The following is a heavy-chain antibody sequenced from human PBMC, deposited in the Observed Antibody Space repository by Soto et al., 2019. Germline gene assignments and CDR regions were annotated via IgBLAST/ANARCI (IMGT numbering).Heavy chain of an antibody. D-gene: IGHD2-15*01. J-gene: IGHJ4*02. CDR3: ARQRRGYCSGGSCYAFDY. V-gene: IGHV5-10-1*01. CDR1: GYSFTSYW. CDR2: IDPSDSYT. Sequence: PGESLKISCKGSGYSFTSYWISWVRQMPGKGLEWMGRIDPSDSYTNYSPSFQGHVTISADKSISTAYLQWSSLKASDTAMYYCARQRRGYCSGGSCYAFDYWGQGTLVTVS.